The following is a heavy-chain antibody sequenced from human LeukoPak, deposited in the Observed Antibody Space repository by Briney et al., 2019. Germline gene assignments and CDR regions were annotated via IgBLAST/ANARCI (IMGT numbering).Heavy chain of an antibody. J-gene: IGHJ4*02. D-gene: IGHD5-18*01. CDR1: GFTFSSYA. V-gene: IGHV3-23*01. Sequence: PGGSLRLSCAASGFTFSSYAMSWVRQAPGKGLEWVSAISGSGGSTYYADSVKGRFTISRDNAKNTLYLQMNSLRTEDTAVYYCAKGRNRGYSYGLFDYWGQGTLVTVSS. CDR3: AKGRNRGYSYGLFDY. CDR2: ISGSGGST.